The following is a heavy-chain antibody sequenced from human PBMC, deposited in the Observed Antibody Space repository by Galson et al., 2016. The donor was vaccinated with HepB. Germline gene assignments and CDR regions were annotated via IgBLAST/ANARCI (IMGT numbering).Heavy chain of an antibody. CDR2: ASFDGNTK. CDR1: GFTFSNYA. D-gene: IGHD3-3*01. V-gene: IGHV3-30*03. CDR3: VRAEWQLFHFDL. J-gene: IGHJ4*02. Sequence: SLRLSCAASGFTFSNYAMHWVRQAPGKGLEWVAFASFDGNTKSYTLSVKGRFTISRDNTINTLSLQMNSLTNDDTAVYFCVRAEWQLFHFDLWGQGALVTVSS.